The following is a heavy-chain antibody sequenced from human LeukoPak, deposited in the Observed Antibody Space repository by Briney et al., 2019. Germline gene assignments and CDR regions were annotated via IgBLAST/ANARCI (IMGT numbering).Heavy chain of an antibody. V-gene: IGHV3-21*01. J-gene: IGHJ4*02. CDR3: ARVSRGKWELLGAHDY. Sequence: GGSLGLSCAASGFTFSSYSMNWVRQAPGKGLEWVSSISTSSSYIYYADSLKGRFTISRHNAKSSLFLQMNSLRADDTAVYYCARVSRGKWELLGAHDYWGQGTLVTVSS. CDR1: GFTFSSYS. D-gene: IGHD1-26*01. CDR2: ISTSSSYI.